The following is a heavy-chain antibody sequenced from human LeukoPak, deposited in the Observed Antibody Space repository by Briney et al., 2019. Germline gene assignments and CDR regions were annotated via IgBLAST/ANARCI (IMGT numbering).Heavy chain of an antibody. CDR3: ARLGGGYSGYDSQVRYNYGMDV. CDR2: ISAYNGNT. V-gene: IGHV1-18*01. Sequence: GASVKVSCKASGYTFSSYAISWVRQAPGQGLEWMGWISAYNGNTNYAQKLQGRVTMNTDTSTSTASMEWRSLRSDDAAVYYCARLGGGYSGYDSQVRYNYGMDVWGQGTTVTVSS. D-gene: IGHD5-12*01. J-gene: IGHJ6*02. CDR1: GYTFSSYA.